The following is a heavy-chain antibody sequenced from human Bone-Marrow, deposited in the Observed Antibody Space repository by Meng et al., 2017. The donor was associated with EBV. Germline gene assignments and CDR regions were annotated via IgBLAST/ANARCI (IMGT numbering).Heavy chain of an antibody. J-gene: IGHJ4*02. CDR1: GYNFRNYF. CDR2: INPLTGVT. Sequence: QVQLVQSGAEVKKPGASVKVSWKASGYNFRNYFMHWVRQAPGQGLEYMGRINPLTGVTKYVQKFQGRVTVTRDTSISTSYMELSGLTHDDTAVYFCAGGWAPDYWGQGTLVTVSS. V-gene: IGHV1-2*06. D-gene: IGHD6-19*01. CDR3: AGGWAPDY.